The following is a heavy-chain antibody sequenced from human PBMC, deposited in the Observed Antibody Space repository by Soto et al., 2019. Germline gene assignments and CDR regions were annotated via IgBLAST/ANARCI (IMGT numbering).Heavy chain of an antibody. CDR1: VYTFTSYY. D-gene: IGHD1-1*01. CDR3: ARGRRAINWNDLPLYGMDV. V-gene: IGHV1-46*01. J-gene: IGHJ6*02. CDR2: INPSGGST. Sequence: GASVKVSCKASVYTFTSYYMHWVRQATGQGLEWMGIINPSGGSTSYAQKFQGRVTMTRDTSTSTVYMELSSLRSEDTAVYYCARGRRAINWNDLPLYGMDVWGQGTTVTVSS.